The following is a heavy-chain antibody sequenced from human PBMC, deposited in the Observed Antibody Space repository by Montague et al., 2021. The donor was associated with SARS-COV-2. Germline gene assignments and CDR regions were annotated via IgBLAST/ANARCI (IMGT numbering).Heavy chain of an antibody. CDR3: ARGTRVVGTTPGFRY. J-gene: IGHJ4*02. CDR1: RGSFHIFS. CDR2: IDHSGNT. Sequence: SETLSLTYAVYRGSFHIFSWGWIRQSPGKGLEWIGEIDHSGNTKYNPSLESRVTISVDTSKNQFSLNLTSVTAADTAMYYCARGTRVVGTTPGFRYWGQGTQVAVSS. V-gene: IGHV4-34*01. D-gene: IGHD1-26*01.